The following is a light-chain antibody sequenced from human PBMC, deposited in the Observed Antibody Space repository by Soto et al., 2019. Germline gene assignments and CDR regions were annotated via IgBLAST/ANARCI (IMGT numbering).Light chain of an antibody. CDR1: QTISRW. J-gene: IGKJ5*01. CDR3: HSRA. Sequence: PMTQPPSTLPATLAPYVTITCRASQTISRWLAWYQQKPGRAPKLLIYDASTLESGVPSRFSGSGSETEFTLTISRLQPDDFATDFCHSRAFGQGTRLEIK. V-gene: IGKV1-5*01. CDR2: DAS.